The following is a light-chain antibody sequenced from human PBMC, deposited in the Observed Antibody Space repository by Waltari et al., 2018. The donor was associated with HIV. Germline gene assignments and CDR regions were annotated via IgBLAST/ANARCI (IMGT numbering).Light chain of an antibody. V-gene: IGKV1-5*03. CDR1: QTINSR. Sequence: DIQMTQSPSTLSASVGTRVTITFRASQTINSRLAWYQQKPGKAPRLLMSKASTLESGVPSTFSGSGSGTQFTLTISSLQPDDFATYYCQQYYSDPYTFGQGTKLEIK. CDR2: KAS. CDR3: QQYYSDPYT. J-gene: IGKJ2*01.